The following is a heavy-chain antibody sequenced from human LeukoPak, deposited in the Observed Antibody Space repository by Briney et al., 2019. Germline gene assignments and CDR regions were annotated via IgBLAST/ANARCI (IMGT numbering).Heavy chain of an antibody. CDR2: INTDGTVT. CDR3: ATKQWLAPPPDS. J-gene: IGHJ4*02. D-gene: IGHD6-19*01. CDR1: GFAFSKYW. V-gene: IGHV3-74*01. Sequence: GGSLRLSCAASGFAFSKYWMLWVRQAPGKGLESVSRINTDGTVTTYADSVKGRFTVSRDNADNTMFLQMNGVRDEDTAVYYCATKQWLAPPPDSWGQGTPVTVSS.